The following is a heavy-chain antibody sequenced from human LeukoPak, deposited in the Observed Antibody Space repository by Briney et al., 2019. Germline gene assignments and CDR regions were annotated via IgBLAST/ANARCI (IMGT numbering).Heavy chain of an antibody. Sequence: PGGSLRLSCAASGFTFSSYGMSWVRQAPGKGLEWVSAISGSGGSTYYADSVKGRFTISRDNSKNTLYLQMNSLRAEDTAVYYCAKVWIYDILTGYYFDYWGQGTLVTVSS. CDR1: GFTFSSYG. CDR2: ISGSGGST. J-gene: IGHJ4*02. V-gene: IGHV3-23*01. D-gene: IGHD3-9*01. CDR3: AKVWIYDILTGYYFDY.